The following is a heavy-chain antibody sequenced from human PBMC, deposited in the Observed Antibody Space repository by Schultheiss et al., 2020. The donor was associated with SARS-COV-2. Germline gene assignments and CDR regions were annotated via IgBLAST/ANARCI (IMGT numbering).Heavy chain of an antibody. CDR3: ASNLYSNYYFDN. CDR1: GGTFSTYT. D-gene: IGHD4-11*01. CDR2: IIPMFGTA. V-gene: IGHV1-69*13. Sequence: SVKVSCKASGGTFSTYTISWVRQAPGQGLEWMGGIIPMFGTANYAQKFQGRVTVTADEFTSTAYMDLSSLRSEDTAVYYCASNLYSNYYFDNWGQGTLVTVSS. J-gene: IGHJ4*02.